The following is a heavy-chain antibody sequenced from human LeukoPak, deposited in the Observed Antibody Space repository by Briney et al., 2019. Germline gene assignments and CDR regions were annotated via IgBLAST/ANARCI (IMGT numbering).Heavy chain of an antibody. CDR1: GYTFTSYD. Sequence: APVKVSCKASGYTFTSYDINWVRQATGQGLEWMGWMNPNSGNTGYAQKFQGRVTMTRNTSISTAYMELSSLRSEDTAVYYCARAPGRDGYNLDYWGQGTLVTVSS. J-gene: IGHJ4*02. D-gene: IGHD5-24*01. CDR2: MNPNSGNT. V-gene: IGHV1-8*01. CDR3: ARAPGRDGYNLDY.